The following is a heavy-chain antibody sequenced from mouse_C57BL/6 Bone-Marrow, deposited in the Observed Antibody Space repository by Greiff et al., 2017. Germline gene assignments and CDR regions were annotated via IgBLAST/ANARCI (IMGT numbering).Heavy chain of an antibody. V-gene: IGHV1-64*01. CDR1: GYTFTSYW. CDR2: IHPNSGST. J-gene: IGHJ3*01. CDR3: ARSGAWFAY. Sequence: VQLQQPGAELVKPGASVKLSCKASGYTFTSYWMHWVKQRPGQGLEWIGMIHPNSGSTNYNEKFKSKATLTVDKSSSTAYMQLSSLTSEDSAVCDCARSGAWFAYWGQGTLVTVSA. D-gene: IGHD3-1*01.